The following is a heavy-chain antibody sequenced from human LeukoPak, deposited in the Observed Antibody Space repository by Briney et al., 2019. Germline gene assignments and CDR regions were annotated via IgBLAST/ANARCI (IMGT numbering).Heavy chain of an antibody. Sequence: HPGGSLRLSCAPSGFTFPHYAVHWVRQAPGTGLEWVAVLSFDGTHKFYGESVKSRLTIAKDNSNNTLFLQMDSLRLEDTALYYCVRARAGGLDYWGRGTLVTVSS. CDR3: VRARAGGLDY. V-gene: IGHV3-30*04. D-gene: IGHD3-16*01. J-gene: IGHJ4*02. CDR1: GFTFPHYA. CDR2: LSFDGTHK.